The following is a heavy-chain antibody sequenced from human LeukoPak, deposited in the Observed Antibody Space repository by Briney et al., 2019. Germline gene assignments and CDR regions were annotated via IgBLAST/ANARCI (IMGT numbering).Heavy chain of an antibody. Sequence: SETLSLTCTVSGGSISTYYWSWIRQPPGKGLEWIGEINHSGSTNYNPSLKSRVTISVDTSKNQFSLQLSSVTPEDTAVYYCARQNNTYHHYNLGWFDPWGQGTLVTVSS. CDR2: INHSGST. CDR3: ARQNNTYHHYNLGWFDP. CDR1: GGSISTYY. V-gene: IGHV4-34*01. D-gene: IGHD5-24*01. J-gene: IGHJ5*02.